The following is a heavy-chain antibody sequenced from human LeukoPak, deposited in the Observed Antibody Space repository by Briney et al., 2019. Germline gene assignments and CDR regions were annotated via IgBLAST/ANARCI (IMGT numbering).Heavy chain of an antibody. J-gene: IGHJ4*02. CDR2: IKSKTDGETT. D-gene: IGHD3-10*01. CDR1: GFTFTNAW. V-gene: IGHV3-15*01. Sequence: GGSLRLSCVDSGFTFTNAWMSWVRQAPGKGLEWIGRIKSKTDGETTNCAEPVRGRFTISRDDSKSAVYLQMNSLKIEDTAVYYCTTDLGTYYHGSQRLIPIDYWGQGTLVTVSS. CDR3: TTDLGTYYHGSQRLIPIDY.